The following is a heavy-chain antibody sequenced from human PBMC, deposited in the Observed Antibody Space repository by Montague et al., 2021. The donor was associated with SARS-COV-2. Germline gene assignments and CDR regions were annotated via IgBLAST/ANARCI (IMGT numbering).Heavy chain of an antibody. CDR2: IYYSGTT. Sequence: SETLSLTCTVAGGSFSSYYWSWVRQPPGRGLEWIGYIYYSGTTNYNPSLESRATVSLDTAKNQISLKLSSVTAADTAVYYCAGGVLISCSLYYGMDVWGQGTTVTVSS. D-gene: IGHD2/OR15-2a*01. V-gene: IGHV4-59*13. CDR1: GGSFSSYY. J-gene: IGHJ6*02. CDR3: AGGVLISCSLYYGMDV.